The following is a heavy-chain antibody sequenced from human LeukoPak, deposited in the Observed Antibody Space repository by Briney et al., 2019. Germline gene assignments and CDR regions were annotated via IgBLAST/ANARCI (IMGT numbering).Heavy chain of an antibody. CDR2: IYYSGST. V-gene: IGHV4-59*01. J-gene: IGHJ3*02. CDR1: GGSISSYY. CDR3: ARAARNDAFDI. Sequence: SETLSLTCTVSGGSISSYYWSWIRQPPGKGLEWIGYIYYSGSTNYNPSLKSRVTISVDTSKNQFSLKLSSVTAADTAVYYCARAARNDAFDIWGQGTMVTVSS.